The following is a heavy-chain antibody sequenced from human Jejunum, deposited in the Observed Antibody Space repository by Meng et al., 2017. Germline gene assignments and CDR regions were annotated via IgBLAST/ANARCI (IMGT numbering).Heavy chain of an antibody. J-gene: IGHJ4*02. Sequence: QGRAEESGPGLLNPSGTLSLTRAVAGASIRTNWWNWVRQPPGKGLEWIGEIYHSGAFNYNPSLRRRVTISVDKSKNQVSLKLDSLTAADTAVYYCARGAIGTRPFDYWGQGTLVTVSS. CDR1: GASIRTNW. V-gene: IGHV4-4*02. CDR2: IYHSGAF. D-gene: IGHD2-21*01. CDR3: ARGAIGTRPFDY.